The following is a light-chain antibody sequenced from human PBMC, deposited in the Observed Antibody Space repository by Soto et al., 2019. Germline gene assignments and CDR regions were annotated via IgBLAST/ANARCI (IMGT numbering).Light chain of an antibody. CDR2: KVS. CDR1: QSLVYSDGNTY. J-gene: IGKJ5*01. Sequence: VVVTQSQLSLPVTLGQAASISCSSSQSLVYSDGNTYLSWFHQRTGQSPRRLIYKVSNRDSGVPDRFSGSGSGTDFTLKISRVEAEDVGVYYCMQGTHWPPITFGQGTLLEI. V-gene: IGKV2-30*01. CDR3: MQGTHWPPIT.